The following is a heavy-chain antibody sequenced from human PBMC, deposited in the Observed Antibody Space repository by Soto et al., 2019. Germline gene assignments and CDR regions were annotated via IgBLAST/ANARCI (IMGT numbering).Heavy chain of an antibody. V-gene: IGHV4-59*01. D-gene: IGHD3-10*01. CDR3: ARVWGGAFDF. CDR2: IHYSGST. Sequence: SETLSLTCTVSGGSISSYYWSWIRQPPGKGLEWIGYIHYSGSTNNNPSLKSRVTISVDTSKNQFSLKLSSVTAADTAVYYCARVWGGAFDFWGQGTMVTVSS. CDR1: GGSISSYY. J-gene: IGHJ3*01.